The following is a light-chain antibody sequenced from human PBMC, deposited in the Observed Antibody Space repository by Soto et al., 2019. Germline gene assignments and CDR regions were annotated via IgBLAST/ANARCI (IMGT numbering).Light chain of an antibody. CDR2: DVS. Sequence: QSVLTQPASVSGSPGQSITISCTGTSSDAGGYNYVSWYQQHPGKAPKLMIYDVSNRPSGVSNRFSGSKSGNTASLTISGLQAEDEADYYCSSYTSSSTLVVFGRGTKLTVL. J-gene: IGLJ2*01. CDR1: SSDAGGYNY. CDR3: SSYTSSSTLVV. V-gene: IGLV2-14*01.